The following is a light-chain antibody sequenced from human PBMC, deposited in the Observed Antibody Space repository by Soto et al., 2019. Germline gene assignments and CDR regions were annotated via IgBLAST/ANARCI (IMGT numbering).Light chain of an antibody. CDR3: QQYNNWPLT. CDR2: GAS. Sequence: IQMTQSPSPLSASIGDRVTITCRASQSINKWLAWHQQKPGKAPKLLIYGASTRATGIPARFSGSGSGTEFTLTISSLQSEDFAVYYCQQYNNWPLTFGGGTKVDIK. CDR1: QSINKW. J-gene: IGKJ4*01. V-gene: IGKV1-5*01.